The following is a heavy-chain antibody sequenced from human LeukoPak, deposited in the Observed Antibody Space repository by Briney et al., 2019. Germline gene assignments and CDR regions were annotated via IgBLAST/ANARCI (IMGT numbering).Heavy chain of an antibody. Sequence: PETLSLTCAVSGYSISSGYYWSWIRQPPGKGLEWIGYIYYSGSTNYNPSLKSRVTISVDTSKNQFSLKVSSVTAADTAVYYCAREGSMTTVKHYFDYWGQGTLVTVSS. CDR2: IYYSGST. CDR1: GYSISSGYY. CDR3: AREGSMTTVKHYFDY. J-gene: IGHJ4*02. D-gene: IGHD4-11*01. V-gene: IGHV4-61*01.